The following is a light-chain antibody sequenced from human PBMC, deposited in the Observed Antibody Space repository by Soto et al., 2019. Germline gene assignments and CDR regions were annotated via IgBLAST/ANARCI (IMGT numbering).Light chain of an antibody. Sequence: QSALAQPASMSGSPGQSITISCTGTSSDVGGYKYVSWYQQHPGKAPKLMIYEVSNRPSGVSNRFSGSKSGNTASLTISGLQAEDEADYYCSSYTSSSTLLYVFGTGTRSPS. V-gene: IGLV2-14*01. CDR3: SSYTSSSTLLYV. CDR2: EVS. J-gene: IGLJ1*01. CDR1: SSDVGGYKY.